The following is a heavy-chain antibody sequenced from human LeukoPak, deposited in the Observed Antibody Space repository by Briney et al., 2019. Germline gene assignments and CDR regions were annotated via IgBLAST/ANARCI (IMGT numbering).Heavy chain of an antibody. J-gene: IGHJ4*02. V-gene: IGHV4-61*01. CDR1: GRSVSSGSYY. CDR3: ARARRSMPWVY. D-gene: IGHD2/OR15-2a*01. CDR2: IYYSGRT. Sequence: PSETLSLTCTVSGRSVSSGSYYWSWIRQPPGKGLEWIVYIYYSGRTSYNPSLKSRVTISVDTSKNQFSLKLSSVTAADTAVYYCARARRSMPWVYWGQGTLVTVSS.